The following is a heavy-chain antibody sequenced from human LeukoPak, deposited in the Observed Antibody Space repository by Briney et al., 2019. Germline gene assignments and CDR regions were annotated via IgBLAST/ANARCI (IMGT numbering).Heavy chain of an antibody. J-gene: IGHJ3*02. V-gene: IGHV1-46*01. Sequence: ASVKVSCKASGYTFTSYYMHWVRQAPGQGLEWMGIINPSGGSTSYAQKFQGRVTMTRDTSTSTVYMELSSLRSEDTAVYYCASGPNDYGDYVAFDIWGQGTMVTVSS. CDR3: ASGPNDYGDYVAFDI. CDR2: INPSGGST. CDR1: GYTFTSYY. D-gene: IGHD4-17*01.